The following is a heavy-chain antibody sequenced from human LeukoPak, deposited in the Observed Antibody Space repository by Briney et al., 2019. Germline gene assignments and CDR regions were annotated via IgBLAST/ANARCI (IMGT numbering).Heavy chain of an antibody. CDR1: GGSISSGDYY. D-gene: IGHD6-6*01. J-gene: IGHJ4*02. CDR2: IYYSGST. Sequence: TLSLTCTVSGGSISSGDYYWSWIRQPPGKGLEWIGYIYYSGSTYYNPSLKSRVTISVDTSKNQFSLRLSSVTAADTAVYYCARDRRYSSSLFDYWGQGTLVTVSS. V-gene: IGHV4-30-4*08. CDR3: ARDRRYSSSLFDY.